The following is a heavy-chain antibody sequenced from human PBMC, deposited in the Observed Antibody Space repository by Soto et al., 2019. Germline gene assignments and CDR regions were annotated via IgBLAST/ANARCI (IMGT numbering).Heavy chain of an antibody. CDR3: ARDTSGWSLNGLDV. CDR2: INPGGGSA. J-gene: IGHJ6*02. CDR1: GSAITRYY. D-gene: IGHD6-19*01. Sequence: QVDLVQSGAEVKKPGASVTISCKASGSAITRYYIHWVRQAPGRGLEWMGIINPGGGSASYAQKFQDRVTIHKDTSTGTVYMDLRSLRTEDTAVYYCARDTSGWSLNGLDVWGQGTTVNVSS. V-gene: IGHV1-46*01.